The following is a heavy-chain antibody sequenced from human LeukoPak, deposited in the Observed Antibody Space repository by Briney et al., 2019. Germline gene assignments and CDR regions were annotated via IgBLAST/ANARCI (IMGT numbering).Heavy chain of an antibody. D-gene: IGHD3-9*01. Sequence: GGSLRLSCAASGFSFSGSAMHWVRQASGKGLEWVGRIRSKGDNYATAYAASVRGRFTISRDDSKNTAYLQMNSLRAEDTAVYYCAKGPRYNILTGYYKSHFFDYWGQGTLVTVSS. J-gene: IGHJ4*02. CDR1: GFSFSGSA. CDR3: AKGPRYNILTGYYKSHFFDY. V-gene: IGHV3-73*01. CDR2: IRSKGDNYAT.